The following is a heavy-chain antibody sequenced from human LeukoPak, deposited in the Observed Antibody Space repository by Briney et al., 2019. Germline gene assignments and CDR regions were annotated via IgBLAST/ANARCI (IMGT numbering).Heavy chain of an antibody. J-gene: IGHJ4*02. CDR3: ARGLRPYCSSTSCPFDY. V-gene: IGHV4-59*01. CDR1: GGSISSYY. D-gene: IGHD2-2*01. Sequence: TSETLSLTCTVSGGSISSYYWSWIRQPPGKGLEWIGYIYYSGSTNYNPSLKSRVTISVDTSKNQFSLKLSSVTAADTAVYYCARGLRPYCSSTSCPFDYWGQGTLVTVSS. CDR2: IYYSGST.